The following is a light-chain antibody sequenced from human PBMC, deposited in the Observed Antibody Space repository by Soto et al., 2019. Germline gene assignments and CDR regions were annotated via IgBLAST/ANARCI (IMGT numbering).Light chain of an antibody. J-gene: IGKJ1*01. CDR1: QTVATN. V-gene: IGKV3D-15*01. Sequence: EIVMTQSPATLSVSPGERGTLSCRASQTVATNLAWYQQKPGQAPRLLIYHASTRATGIPARFSGSGSGTEFTLTICSLQSEDFAVYYCQQYNQWPPWTFGQGTKVDIK. CDR3: QQYNQWPPWT. CDR2: HAS.